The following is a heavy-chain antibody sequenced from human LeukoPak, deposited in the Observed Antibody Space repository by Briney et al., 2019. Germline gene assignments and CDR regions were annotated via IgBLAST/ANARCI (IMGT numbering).Heavy chain of an antibody. CDR2: IIPIFGTT. CDR1: GGTFSSYT. J-gene: IGHJ3*02. D-gene: IGHD2-21*01. CDR3: ARGWQLGGDLGDAFDI. V-gene: IGHV1-69*13. Sequence: ASVKVSCKASGGTFSSYTIIWVRQAPGQGLEWMGGIIPIFGTTHYAQKFQGRVTITADESTSTAYMELSSLRSEDTAVYDCARGWQLGGDLGDAFDIWGQGTMVTVSS.